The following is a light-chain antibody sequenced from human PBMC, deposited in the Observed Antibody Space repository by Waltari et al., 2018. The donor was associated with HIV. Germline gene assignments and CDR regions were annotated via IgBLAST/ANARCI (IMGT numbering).Light chain of an antibody. CDR1: SSNIGNNY. CDR2: GIN. Sequence: QSVLTQPPSVSAAPAQKVSISCPGSSSNIGNNYVSWYQTLPGTAPKLLSYGINDRPAEFPDRFFGCRASTSVALGNTGLPTGDDADYDCGTWDSNRSASWLIGGETKLIVL. V-gene: IGLV1-51*01. J-gene: IGLJ3*02. CDR3: GTWDSNRSASWL.